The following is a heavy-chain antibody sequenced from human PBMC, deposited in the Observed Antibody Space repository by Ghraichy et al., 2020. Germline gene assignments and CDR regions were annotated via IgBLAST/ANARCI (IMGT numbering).Heavy chain of an antibody. V-gene: IGHV4-39*01. CDR1: GDSISRTSYY. J-gene: IGHJ4*02. Sequence: SETLSLTCTVSGDSISRTSYYWGWVRQPPGKGLEWIGSIYYGGTTTYNPSLQSRATISVDTSENQFSLKLTAGTAADTAMYYCTSPGYWTGYYYFDYWGPGTMVTVSS. CDR3: TSPGYWTGYYYFDY. CDR2: IYYGGTT. D-gene: IGHD3/OR15-3a*01.